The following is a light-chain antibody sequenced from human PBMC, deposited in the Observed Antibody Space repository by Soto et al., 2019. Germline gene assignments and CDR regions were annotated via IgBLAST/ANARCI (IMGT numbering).Light chain of an antibody. J-gene: IGLJ1*01. V-gene: IGLV2-11*01. CDR3: CSYAGSYSYV. CDR1: SSDVGGYNY. Sequence: QSALTQPRSVSGSPVQSVAISCTGTSSDVGGYNYVSWYQQHPGKAPKLMIYDVTKRPSGVPDRFSASKSGNTASLTISGLQADDEADYYCCSYAGSYSYVFGTGAQVTVL. CDR2: DVT.